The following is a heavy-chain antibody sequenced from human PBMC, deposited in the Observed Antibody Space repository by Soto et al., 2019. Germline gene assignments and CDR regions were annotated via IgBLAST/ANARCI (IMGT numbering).Heavy chain of an antibody. Sequence: GGSLRLSCAASGFTFSNAWMSWVRQAPGKGLEWVGRIKSKTDGGTTDYAAPVKGRCTISRDDSKNTLYLQMNSPKTVDTAVYYCTSIGYCSSTSRPAYWAQRTLVPVSS. J-gene: IGHJ4*02. CDR2: IKSKTDGGTT. D-gene: IGHD2-2*01. CDR3: TSIGYCSSTSRPAY. V-gene: IGHV3-15*01. CDR1: GFTFSNAW.